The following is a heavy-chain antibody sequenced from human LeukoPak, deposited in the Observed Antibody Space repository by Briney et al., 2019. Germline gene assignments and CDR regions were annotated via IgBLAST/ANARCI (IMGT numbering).Heavy chain of an antibody. D-gene: IGHD6-13*01. V-gene: IGHV4-31*03. CDR2: IYYSGST. CDR3: AREGQQLVLYYYYYMVV. Sequence: SQTLSLTCTVSGGSISSGGYYWSWIRQHPGKGLEWIGYIYYSGSTYYNPSLKSRVTISVDTSKNQFSLKLSSVTAADTAVYYCAREGQQLVLYYYYYMVVWGKGTTVTVSS. J-gene: IGHJ6*03. CDR1: GGSISSGGYY.